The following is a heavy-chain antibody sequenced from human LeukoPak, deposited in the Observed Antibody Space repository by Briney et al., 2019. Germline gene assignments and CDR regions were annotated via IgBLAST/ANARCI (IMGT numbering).Heavy chain of an antibody. D-gene: IGHD3-10*01. CDR3: ARTYYYGSGSYSEGAFDI. CDR2: IYHGGST. Sequence: SETLSLTCTVSGYSISSGYYWCLIRQPPGKGLEWVGSIYHGGSTYYNPSLKSRATIAVDTSKNHFSLKLSSVTAADTAVYYCARTYYYGSGSYSEGAFDIWGQGTMVTVSS. J-gene: IGHJ3*02. CDR1: GYSISSGYY. V-gene: IGHV4-38-2*02.